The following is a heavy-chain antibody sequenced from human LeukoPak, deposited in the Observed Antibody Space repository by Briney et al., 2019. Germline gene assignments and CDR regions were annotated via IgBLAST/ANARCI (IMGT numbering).Heavy chain of an antibody. CDR1: GFTFSSYG. J-gene: IGHJ6*02. Sequence: GRSLRLSCAASGFTFSSYGMHWVRQAPGKGLGWVAVISYDGSNKYYADSVKGRFTISRDNSKNTLYLQMNSLRAEDTAVYYCAAVPYYYYYGMDVWGQGTTVTVSS. V-gene: IGHV3-30*03. CDR2: ISYDGSNK. CDR3: AAVPYYYYYGMDV.